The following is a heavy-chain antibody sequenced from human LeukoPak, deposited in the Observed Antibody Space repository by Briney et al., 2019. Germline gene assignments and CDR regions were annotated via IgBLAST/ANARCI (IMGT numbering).Heavy chain of an antibody. CDR2: INPHSGDT. Sequence: ASVKVSCKASGYNFIGYYMHWVRQAPGQGLEWMGWINPHSGDTNYAQLFQGRVTLTRDTSISTFYMELSRLRSDDTAVYYCARGGIAAAASFDYWGQGTLVTVSS. CDR3: ARGGIAAAASFDY. CDR1: GYNFIGYY. V-gene: IGHV1-2*02. D-gene: IGHD6-13*01. J-gene: IGHJ4*02.